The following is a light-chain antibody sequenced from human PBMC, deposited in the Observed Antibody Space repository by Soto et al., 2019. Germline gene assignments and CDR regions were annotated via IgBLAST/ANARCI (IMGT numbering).Light chain of an antibody. CDR3: QQYNNWPPGS. Sequence: ELVMTPSPATLSVSPGERSTLSCRASQSVSSNLAWYQHKPCQAPRLLIYDASTRATGVPAMFSGSGSGTEFTRNISSLQSEDFAVYYCQQYNNWPPGSFGGGTKAEI. CDR2: DAS. V-gene: IGKV3-15*01. J-gene: IGKJ4*01. CDR1: QSVSSN.